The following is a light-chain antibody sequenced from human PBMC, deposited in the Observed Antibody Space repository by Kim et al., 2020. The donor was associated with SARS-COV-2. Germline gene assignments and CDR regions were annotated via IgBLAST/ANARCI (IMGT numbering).Light chain of an antibody. Sequence: PGRAPQLMIFDVSRRPSGVSNRFSGSKSGNTASLTISGLQAEDEADYYCSSTSTSSTFVVFGGGTQLTVL. V-gene: IGLV2-14*03. CDR3: SSTSTSSTFVV. CDR2: DVS. J-gene: IGLJ2*01.